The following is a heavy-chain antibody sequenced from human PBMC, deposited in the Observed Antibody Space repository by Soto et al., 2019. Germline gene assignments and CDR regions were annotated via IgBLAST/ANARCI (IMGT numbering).Heavy chain of an antibody. D-gene: IGHD3-10*01. CDR3: ARGVWFGDHGYYYYGMDV. CDR2: IYDSGST. J-gene: IGHJ6*02. Sequence: QLQLQESGSGLVKPSQTLSLTCAVSGGSISSGGYSWSWIRQPPGKGLEWIGYIYDSGSTCYNPSLKIRVTISVDRSKNQSSLKLSSVTAADTAVYYCARGVWFGDHGYYYYGMDVWGQGTTVTVSS. V-gene: IGHV4-30-2*01. CDR1: GGSISSGGYS.